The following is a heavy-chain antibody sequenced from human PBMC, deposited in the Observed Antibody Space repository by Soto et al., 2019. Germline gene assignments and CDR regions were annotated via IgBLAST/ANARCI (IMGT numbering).Heavy chain of an antibody. Sequence: EVQLVESGGGLVQPGGSLRLSCAASGFTFSSYSMNWVRQAPGKGLEWVSYISSSSRTIYYADSVKGRFTISRDNAKNSLYLQMNSLRDEDTAVYYCSSSKNYYYYYGMDVWGQGTTVTVSS. CDR3: SSSKNYYYYYGMDV. CDR1: GFTFSSYS. J-gene: IGHJ6*02. CDR2: ISSSSRTI. V-gene: IGHV3-48*02.